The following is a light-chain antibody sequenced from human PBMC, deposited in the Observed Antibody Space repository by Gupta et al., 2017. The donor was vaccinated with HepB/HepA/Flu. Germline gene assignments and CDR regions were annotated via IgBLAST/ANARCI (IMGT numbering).Light chain of an antibody. V-gene: IGLV1-51*01. CDR1: SSNIWNNA. CDR3: GTRDSSLSDRM. Sequence: QSVLTQPPSVSAAPGHKVPTSCTGSSSNIWNNAVPWYQPLPGTAPKLLIYDNNNRPSGVPDRFSCSKSGTSATLGLTVLQTGDEADYYCGTRDSSLSDRMFGGGTKLTVL. CDR2: DNN. J-gene: IGLJ3*02.